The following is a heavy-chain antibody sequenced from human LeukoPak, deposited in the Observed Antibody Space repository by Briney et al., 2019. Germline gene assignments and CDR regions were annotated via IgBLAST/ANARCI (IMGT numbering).Heavy chain of an antibody. CDR1: GFTFDDYG. V-gene: IGHV3-9*03. J-gene: IGHJ4*02. D-gene: IGHD6-19*01. CDR2: ISWNSGSI. CDR3: AKDKVGYSSGRFDY. Sequence: PGGSLRLSCAASGFTFDDYGMSWVRQAPGKGLEWVSGISWNSGSIGYADSVKGRFTISRDNAKNSLYLQMNSLRAEDMALYYCAKDKVGYSSGRFDYWGQGTLVTVSS.